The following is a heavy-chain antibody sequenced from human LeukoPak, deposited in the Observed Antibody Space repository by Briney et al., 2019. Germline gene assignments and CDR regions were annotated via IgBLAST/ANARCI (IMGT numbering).Heavy chain of an antibody. Sequence: ASVKVSCKASGYIFTNYGINWVRQAPGQGLEWMGWINTNTGNPTYAQGFTGRFVFSLDTSVSTAYLQISSLKAEDTAVYYCAREPLALDYWGQGTLVTVSS. CDR2: INTNTGNP. V-gene: IGHV7-4-1*02. CDR1: GYIFTNYG. J-gene: IGHJ4*02. CDR3: AREPLALDY.